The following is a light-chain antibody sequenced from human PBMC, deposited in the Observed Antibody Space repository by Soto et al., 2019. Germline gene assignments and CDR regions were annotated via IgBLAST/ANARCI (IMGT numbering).Light chain of an antibody. Sequence: QSVLTQPPSASGTPGQRVTISCSGSSSNIGSNYVYWYQQLPGTAPKLLISGTNQRPSGVPDRFSGSKSGTSASLAISGLRCEVEADYFCAAWDDSLSGRVFGGGTKLTV. CDR2: GTN. CDR3: AAWDDSLSGRV. CDR1: SSNIGSNY. V-gene: IGLV1-47*01. J-gene: IGLJ3*02.